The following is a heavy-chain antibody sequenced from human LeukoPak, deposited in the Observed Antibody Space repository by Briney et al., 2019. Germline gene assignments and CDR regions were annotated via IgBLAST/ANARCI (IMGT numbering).Heavy chain of an antibody. V-gene: IGHV3-11*04. J-gene: IGHJ4*02. CDR3: ARVSLGYRLYYFDY. CDR2: ISSSLGSI. Sequence: GGSLRLSCAASGFTFNDYYMTWIRQAPGKGLEWVSYISSSLGSIYYADSVKGRFTISRDNAKNSLYLQMNSLRAEDTAVYFCARVSLGYRLYYFDYWGQGTLVTVSS. D-gene: IGHD5-24*01. CDR1: GFTFNDYY.